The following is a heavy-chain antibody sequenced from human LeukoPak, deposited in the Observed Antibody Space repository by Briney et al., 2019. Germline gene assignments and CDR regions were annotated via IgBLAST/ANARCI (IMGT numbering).Heavy chain of an antibody. V-gene: IGHV3-15*01. J-gene: IGHJ3*02. CDR1: GFTFRSYW. CDR2: IKSKADGGTT. Sequence: GGSLRLSCAASGFTFRSYWMSWVRQAPGKGLEWVGRIKSKADGGTTDYAAPVKGRFTISRDDSKNTLYLQMNSLKTEDTAVYYCTTGFVVVPAVIVDAFDIWGQGTMVTVSS. CDR3: TTGFVVVPAVIVDAFDI. D-gene: IGHD2-2*01.